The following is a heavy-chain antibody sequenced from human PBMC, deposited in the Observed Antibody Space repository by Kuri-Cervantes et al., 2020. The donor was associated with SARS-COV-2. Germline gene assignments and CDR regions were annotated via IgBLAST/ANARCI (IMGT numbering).Heavy chain of an antibody. D-gene: IGHD6-6*01. CDR3: ARGASIAARYYFDY. CDR1: GGSISSSSYY. J-gene: IGHJ4*02. V-gene: IGHV4-39*07. CDR2: IYYSGST. Sequence: GSLRLSCTVSGGSISSSSYYWGWIRQPPGKGLEWIGSIYYSGSTYYNPSLKSRVTISVDTSKNRFSLKLSSVTAADTAVYYCARGASIAARYYFDYWGQGTLVTVSS.